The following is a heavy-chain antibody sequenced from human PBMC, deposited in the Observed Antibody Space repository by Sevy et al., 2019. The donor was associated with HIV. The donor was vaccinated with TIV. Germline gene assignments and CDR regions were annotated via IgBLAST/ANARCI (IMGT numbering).Heavy chain of an antibody. V-gene: IGHV3-11*01. J-gene: IGHJ4*02. CDR1: GFSFSDSY. D-gene: IGHD5-18*01. CDR3: AKKGYSSGIFYYFDY. Sequence: GESLKISCVASGFSFSDSYMSWVRQAPGKGLEWIAYISGSGNIIYYADSVRGRFSISRDNAKKSLYLQMNSLRAEDTAVYFCAKKGYSSGIFYYFDYWGQGTLVTVSS. CDR2: ISGSGNII.